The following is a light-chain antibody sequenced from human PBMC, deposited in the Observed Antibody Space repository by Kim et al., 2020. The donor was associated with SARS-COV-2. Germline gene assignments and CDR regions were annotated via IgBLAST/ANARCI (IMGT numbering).Light chain of an antibody. V-gene: IGLV3-1*01. CDR2: QDS. CDR3: QAWDSSTAV. CDR1: KLGDKY. J-gene: IGLJ3*02. Sequence: SYELTQPPSVSVSPVQTASITCSGDKLGDKYACWYQQKPGQSPVLVIYQDSKRPSGIPERFSGSISGNTATLTISGTQAMDEADYYCQAWDSSTAVFGGGTQLTVL.